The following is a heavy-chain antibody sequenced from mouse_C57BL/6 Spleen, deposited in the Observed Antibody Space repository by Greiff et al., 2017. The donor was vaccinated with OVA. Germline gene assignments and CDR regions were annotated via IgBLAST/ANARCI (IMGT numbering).Heavy chain of an antibody. D-gene: IGHD1-1*01. CDR1: GYAFSSSW. J-gene: IGHJ4*01. Sequence: VQVVESGPELVKPGASVKISCKASGYAFSSSWMNWVKQRPGKGLEWIGRIYPGDGDTNYNGKFKGKATLTADKSSSTAYMQLSSLTSEDSAVYFCARPPYAPYAMDYWGQGTSVTVSS. CDR2: IYPGDGDT. CDR3: ARPPYAPYAMDY. V-gene: IGHV1-82*01.